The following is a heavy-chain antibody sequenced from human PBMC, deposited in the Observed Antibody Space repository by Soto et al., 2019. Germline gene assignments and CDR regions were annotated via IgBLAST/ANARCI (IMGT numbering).Heavy chain of an antibody. CDR1: GDSITSNNW. V-gene: IGHV4-4*02. CDR3: ARSTMMARSSLVIGY. D-gene: IGHD3-22*01. CDR2: IYNSGRT. J-gene: IGHJ4*02. Sequence: QVQLQESGPGLVKPSGTLSLTCAVSGDSITSNNWWWWGRQPPGKGLEGVGEIYNSGRTIYNVSLESRVTISVDKSKNQYSLKLNTVTAANTAVYFGARSTMMARSSLVIGYWSQGIVVTVSS.